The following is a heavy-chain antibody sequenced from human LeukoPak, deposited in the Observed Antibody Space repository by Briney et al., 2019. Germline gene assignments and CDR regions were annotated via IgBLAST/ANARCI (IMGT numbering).Heavy chain of an antibody. J-gene: IGHJ6*02. CDR3: ARVTPGNCSRSSCYEVADYYYYGMDV. D-gene: IGHD2-2*01. Sequence: ASVKVSCKASGYTFTSYDINWVRQAPGQGLEWMGWISAYNGNTNYAQKLQGRVTMTTDTSTGTAYMELRSLRSDDTAVYYCARVTPGNCSRSSCYEVADYYYYGMDVWGQGTTVTVSS. CDR1: GYTFTSYD. V-gene: IGHV1-18*01. CDR2: ISAYNGNT.